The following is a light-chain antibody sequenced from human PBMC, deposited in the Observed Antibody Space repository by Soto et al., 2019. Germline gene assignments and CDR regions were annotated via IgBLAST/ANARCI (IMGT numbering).Light chain of an antibody. CDR3: SSYTSSSTGVV. CDR2: DVS. V-gene: IGLV2-14*01. J-gene: IGLJ2*01. CDR1: SSDVGGYNY. Sequence: QSALTQPASVSGSPGQSITISCTGTSSDVGGYNYVSWYQQHPGKAHKLMIYDVSNRPSGVSNRFSGSKSGNTASLTISGLQAEDEADYYCSSYTSSSTGVVFGGGTKLTVL.